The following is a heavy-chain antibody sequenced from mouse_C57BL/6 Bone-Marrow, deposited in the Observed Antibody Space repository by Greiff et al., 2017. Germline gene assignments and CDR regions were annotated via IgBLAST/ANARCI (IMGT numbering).Heavy chain of an antibody. CDR3: ARTYLNYFDY. Sequence: EVQLQQSGPELVKPGASVKISCKASGYTFTDYYMNWVKQSHGKSLEWIGDINPNNGGTSYNQKFKGKAPLTVDKSSSTAYMELRSLTSEDSAVYYCARTYLNYFDYWGQGTTLTVSS. D-gene: IGHD2-10*01. V-gene: IGHV1-26*01. J-gene: IGHJ2*01. CDR2: INPNNGGT. CDR1: GYTFTDYY.